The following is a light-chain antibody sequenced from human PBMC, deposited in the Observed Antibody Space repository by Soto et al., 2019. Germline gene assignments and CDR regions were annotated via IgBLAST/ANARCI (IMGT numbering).Light chain of an antibody. CDR3: QQQHYYWT. CDR1: QSISPF. Sequence: DIQVTQSPSTLSASVGDTVTITCRASQSISPFLAWYQQKPGKTPNVLISEVSTLKSGVPSRFSGSGSGTEFTLTISGLQPDDSATYYCQQQHYYWTFGQGTKVDI. CDR2: EVS. V-gene: IGKV1-5*03. J-gene: IGKJ1*01.